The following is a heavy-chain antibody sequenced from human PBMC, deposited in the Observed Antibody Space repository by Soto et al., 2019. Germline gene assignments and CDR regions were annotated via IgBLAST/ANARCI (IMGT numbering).Heavy chain of an antibody. V-gene: IGHV6-1*01. CDR1: GDSVSSNSAA. J-gene: IGHJ4*02. CDR3: ARESAGTYYFDY. CDR2: AYYRSKWYN. D-gene: IGHD6-19*01. Sequence: SQTLSLTCAISGDSVSSNSAAWNWIRQSPSRGLEWLGRAYYRSKWYNDYAVPVKSRITINPDTTKNQISLQVNSVAPEDTAVYDCARESAGTYYFDYWDQGTMVTVSS.